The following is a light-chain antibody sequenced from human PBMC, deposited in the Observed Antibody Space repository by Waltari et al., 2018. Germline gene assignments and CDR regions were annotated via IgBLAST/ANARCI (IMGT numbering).Light chain of an antibody. Sequence: SYQLTQPPSVSVSPGQTASITRSGESAGDKYACWYQQNPGQSPVLVIYQDSKRPSGIPERFSGSNSGNTATLTISGTQAMDEADYYCQAWDSSVVFGGGTKLTVL. V-gene: IGLV3-1*01. CDR3: QAWDSSVV. CDR1: SAGDKY. CDR2: QDS. J-gene: IGLJ2*01.